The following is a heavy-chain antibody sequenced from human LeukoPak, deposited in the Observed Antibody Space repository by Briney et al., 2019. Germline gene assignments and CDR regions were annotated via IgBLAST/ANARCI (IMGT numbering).Heavy chain of an antibody. CDR1: GFTFSSYE. CDR2: ISSSGSTI. CDR3: ARVGWDSSGYGYFDY. V-gene: IGHV3-48*03. J-gene: IGHJ4*02. Sequence: PPGGSLRLSCAASGFTFSSYEMNWVRQAPGKGLEWVSYISSSGSTIYYADSVKGRFTISRDNAKNSLYLQMNSLRAEDTAVYYCARVGWDSSGYGYFDYWGQGTLVTVSS. D-gene: IGHD3-22*01.